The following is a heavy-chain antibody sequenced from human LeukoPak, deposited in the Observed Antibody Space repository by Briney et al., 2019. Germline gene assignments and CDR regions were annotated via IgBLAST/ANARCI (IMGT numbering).Heavy chain of an antibody. CDR2: ISWNSGSI. Sequence: GGSLRLSCAASGFTFDDYAMHWVRQAPGKGLEWVSGISWNSGSIGYADSVKGRFTISRDNAKNSLYLQRNSLRAEDTALYYCAKDIRKYYYYGMDVWGQGTTVTVSS. CDR1: GFTFDDYA. V-gene: IGHV3-9*01. CDR3: AKDIRKYYYYGMDV. J-gene: IGHJ6*02.